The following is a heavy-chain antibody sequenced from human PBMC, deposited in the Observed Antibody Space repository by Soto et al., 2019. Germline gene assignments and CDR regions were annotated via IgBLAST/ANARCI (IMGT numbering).Heavy chain of an antibody. V-gene: IGHV5-51*01. CDR3: ASAGYCSGGSCYSTYGMDV. Sequence: LKISCNGSGYSFTSYWIGWVRQMPGKGLEWMGIIYPGDSDTRYSPSFQGQVTISADKSISTAYLQWSSLKASDTAMYYCASAGYCSGGSCYSTYGMDVWGQGTTVTVSS. D-gene: IGHD2-15*01. CDR1: GYSFTSYW. CDR2: IYPGDSDT. J-gene: IGHJ6*02.